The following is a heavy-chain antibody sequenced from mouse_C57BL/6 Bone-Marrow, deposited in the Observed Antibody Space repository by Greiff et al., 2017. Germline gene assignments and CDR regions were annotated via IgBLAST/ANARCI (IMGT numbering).Heavy chain of an antibody. J-gene: IGHJ4*01. CDR2: IDPSDSYT. CDR1: GYTFTSYW. V-gene: IGHV1-69*01. CDR3: ARDGAMDY. Sequence: QVQLQQPGAELVMPGASVKLSCKASGYTFTSYWMHWVKQRPGPGLEWIGEIDPSDSYTNYNQKFKGKSTLSVDKSSRTAYMQLSSLTSEDSAVYYCARDGAMDYWGQGTSVTVSS.